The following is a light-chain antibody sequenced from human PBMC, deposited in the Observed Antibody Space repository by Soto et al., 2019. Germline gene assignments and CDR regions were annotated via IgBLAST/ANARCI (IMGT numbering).Light chain of an antibody. CDR1: SSDVGGYNY. CDR2: DVS. V-gene: IGLV2-14*01. J-gene: IGLJ2*01. CDR3: SSYTCSRTLVV. Sequence: QSALTQPASVSGSPGQSITISCTGTSSDVGGYNYVSWYQQHPGKAPKLIIYDVSNRPSGVSNRFSGSKSGNTASLTSSGLQAEDAADYYCSSYTCSRTLVVFGGGTKLTVL.